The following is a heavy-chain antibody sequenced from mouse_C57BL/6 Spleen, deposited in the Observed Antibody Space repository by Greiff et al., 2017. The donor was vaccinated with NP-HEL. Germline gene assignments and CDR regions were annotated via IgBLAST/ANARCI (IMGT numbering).Heavy chain of an antibody. CDR2: IDPETGGT. V-gene: IGHV1-15*01. J-gene: IGHJ3*01. CDR3: TRTPLAY. Sequence: VQLQQSGAELVRPGASVTLSCKASGYTFTDYEMHWVKQTPVHGLEWIGAIDPETGGTAYNQKFKGKAILTADKSSSTAYMERRSLTSEDSAVYYCTRTPLAYWGQGTLVTVSA. CDR1: GYTFTDYE.